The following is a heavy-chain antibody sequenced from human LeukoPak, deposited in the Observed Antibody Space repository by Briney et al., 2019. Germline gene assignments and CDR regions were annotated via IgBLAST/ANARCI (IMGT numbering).Heavy chain of an antibody. CDR2: IDHSGST. V-gene: IGHV4-30-2*01. D-gene: IGHD3-16*01. J-gene: IGHJ4*02. CDR1: GDSISSGGYY. Sequence: PSETLSLTCTVSGDSISSGGYYWSWIRQPPGKGLEWIGYIDHSGSTYHNPSLKSRVTISVDRSKNQFSLKLSSVTAADTAVYYCAREVDYVSGMLQDYWGQGTLVTVSS. CDR3: AREVDYVSGMLQDY.